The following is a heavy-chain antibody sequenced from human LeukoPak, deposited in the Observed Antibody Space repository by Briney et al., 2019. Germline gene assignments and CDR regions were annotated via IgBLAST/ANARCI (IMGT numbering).Heavy chain of an antibody. V-gene: IGHV4-39*01. Sequence: SETLSLTCSVSGGSITSSSYYWGWIRQPPEKGLEWIGSIYYTGGTNYSPSLKSRVTISVDTSKNQFSLKLNSVTAADTAVYYCARAGGYASFDYWGQGTLVTVSS. CDR1: GGSITSSSYY. CDR3: ARAGGYASFDY. D-gene: IGHD6-25*01. J-gene: IGHJ4*02. CDR2: IYYTGGT.